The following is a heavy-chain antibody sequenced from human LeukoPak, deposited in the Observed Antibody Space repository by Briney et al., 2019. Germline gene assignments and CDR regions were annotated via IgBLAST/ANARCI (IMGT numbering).Heavy chain of an antibody. CDR1: GYTFTSYD. CDR3: ARGFKVGYCSSTSCYRGLDY. Sequence: ASVKVSCKASGYTFTSYDINWVRQATGQGLEWMGWMNPNSGNTGYAQKFQGRVTMTRNTSISTAYMELSSLRSEDTAVYYCARGFKVGYCSSTSCYRGLDYWGQGTLVTVSS. D-gene: IGHD2-2*02. V-gene: IGHV1-8*01. CDR2: MNPNSGNT. J-gene: IGHJ4*02.